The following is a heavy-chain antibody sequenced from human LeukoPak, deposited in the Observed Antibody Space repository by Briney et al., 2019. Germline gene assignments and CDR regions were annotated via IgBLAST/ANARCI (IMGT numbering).Heavy chain of an antibody. V-gene: IGHV1-69*04. CDR1: GGTFSSYA. J-gene: IGHJ5*02. CDR3: ARVGDCSGGSCYRNWFDP. CDR2: IIPILGIA. D-gene: IGHD2-15*01. Sequence: SVKVSCKASGGTFSSYAISWVRQAPGQGLEWMGRIIPILGIANYAQKFQGRVTITADKSTSTAYMELSSLRSEDTAVYYCARVGDCSGGSCYRNWFDPRGQGTLVTVSS.